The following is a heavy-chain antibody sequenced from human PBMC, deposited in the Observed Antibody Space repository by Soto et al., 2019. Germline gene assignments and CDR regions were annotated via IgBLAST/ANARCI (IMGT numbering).Heavy chain of an antibody. CDR1: GGFCSGYY. CDR2: INNSGST. Sequence: SQRLWLTGAVDGGFCSGYYWSWIRQAPGRGLEWIGEINNSGSTNYNPSLQSRVTISVDTSKNQFSLKLSSVTAADPAVYYCARHGSGNLYYYYGMDVWGQGTTV. D-gene: IGHD3-10*01. V-gene: IGHV4-34*01. CDR3: ARHGSGNLYYYYGMDV. J-gene: IGHJ6*02.